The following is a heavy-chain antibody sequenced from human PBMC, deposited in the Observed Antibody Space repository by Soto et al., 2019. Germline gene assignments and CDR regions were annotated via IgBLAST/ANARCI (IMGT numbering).Heavy chain of an antibody. D-gene: IGHD6-19*01. J-gene: IGHJ4*02. CDR3: ARVEQWLYIAKY. V-gene: IGHV3-30*09. Sequence: PGGSLRLSCAASGFTFSSFAMHWVRQAPGKGLEWVALISDDRSNKYYADSVKGRFAISRDNSKNTLYLQMNSLRGEDTAVFSCARVEQWLYIAKYWGQGTLVTVSS. CDR1: GFTFSSFA. CDR2: ISDDRSNK.